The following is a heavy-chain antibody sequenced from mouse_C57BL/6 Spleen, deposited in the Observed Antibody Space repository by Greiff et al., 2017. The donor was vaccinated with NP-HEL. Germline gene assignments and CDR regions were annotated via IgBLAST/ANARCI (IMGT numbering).Heavy chain of an antibody. V-gene: IGHV5-6*01. CDR2: ISSGGSYT. J-gene: IGHJ3*01. Sequence: QLVESGGDLVKPGGSLKLSCAASGFTFSSYGMSWVRQTPDKRLEWVATISSGGSYTYYPDSVKGRFTISRDNAKNTLYLQMSSLKSEDTAMYYCARKGDPWFAYWGQGTLVTVSA. CDR1: GFTFSSYG. CDR3: ARKGDPWFAY.